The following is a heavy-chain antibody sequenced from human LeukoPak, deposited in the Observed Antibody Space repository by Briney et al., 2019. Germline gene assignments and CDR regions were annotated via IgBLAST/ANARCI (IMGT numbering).Heavy chain of an antibody. J-gene: IGHJ4*02. CDR1: GFTFGDYV. V-gene: IGHV3-49*04. CDR2: IRSKAYGGTT. D-gene: IGHD3-22*01. Sequence: GRSLRLSCTASGFTFGDYVMSWVRQAPGKGLEWVGFIRSKAYGGTTEYAASVKGRFTISRDDSKSIAYLQMNSLKTEDTAVYYCTRARGYGAYFDYWGQGTLVTVSS. CDR3: TRARGYGAYFDY.